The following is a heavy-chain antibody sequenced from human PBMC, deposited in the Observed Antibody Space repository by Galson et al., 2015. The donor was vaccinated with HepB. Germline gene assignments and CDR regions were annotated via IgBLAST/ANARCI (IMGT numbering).Heavy chain of an antibody. Sequence: SVKVSCKASGGTFSSYGISWVRQAPGQGLEWLGGIIPMFASSTYAQKNQGRLTITADESTTTAYMELSSLRSEDTAVYYCARDSGLWFGESGGNLHAMDVWGQGTTVTVS. CDR3: ARDSGLWFGESGGNLHAMDV. V-gene: IGHV1-69*13. CDR2: IIPMFASS. D-gene: IGHD3-10*01. J-gene: IGHJ6*02. CDR1: GGTFSSYG.